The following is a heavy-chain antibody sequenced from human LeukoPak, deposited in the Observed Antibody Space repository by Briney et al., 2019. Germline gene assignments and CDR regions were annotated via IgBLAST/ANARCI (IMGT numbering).Heavy chain of an antibody. J-gene: IGHJ4*02. Sequence: ASVKVSCKASGYTFTGYYMHWVLQAPGQGLAWMRWINPNSGGTNYAQKFEGRVTMTRDTSISTADMELSSLTSEDTAVYYCARGHSSLRLYYFDYWGQGTLVTVSS. CDR3: ARGHSSLRLYYFDY. CDR2: INPNSGGT. V-gene: IGHV1-2*02. D-gene: IGHD6-6*01. CDR1: GYTFTGYY.